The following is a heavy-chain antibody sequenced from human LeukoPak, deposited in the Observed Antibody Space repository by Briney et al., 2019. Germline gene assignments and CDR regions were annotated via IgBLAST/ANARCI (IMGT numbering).Heavy chain of an antibody. Sequence: SETLSLTCEVSIYSISRGYYWGWIRQPPGKGLEWIGSIYHSGSTYYNPSLKSRVTISVDTSKNQFSLKLSSVTAADTAVYYCARDRSSSWYRDWFDPWGQGTLVTVSS. V-gene: IGHV4-38-2*02. CDR2: IYHSGST. J-gene: IGHJ5*02. D-gene: IGHD6-13*01. CDR1: IYSISRGYY. CDR3: ARDRSSSWYRDWFDP.